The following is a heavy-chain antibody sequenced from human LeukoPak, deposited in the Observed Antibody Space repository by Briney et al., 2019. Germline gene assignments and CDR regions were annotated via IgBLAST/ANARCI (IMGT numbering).Heavy chain of an antibody. CDR1: GFTFSSYG. CDR2: IRYDGSNK. Sequence: GGSLRLSCAASGFTFSSYGMHWVRQAPGKGLEGVAFIRYDGSNKYYADSVKGRFTISRDNSKNTLYLQMNSLRAEDTAVYYCAKDHISLAGIAQCSSTSCLFDYWGQGTLVTVSS. D-gene: IGHD2-2*01. V-gene: IGHV3-30*02. J-gene: IGHJ4*02. CDR3: AKDHISLAGIAQCSSTSCLFDY.